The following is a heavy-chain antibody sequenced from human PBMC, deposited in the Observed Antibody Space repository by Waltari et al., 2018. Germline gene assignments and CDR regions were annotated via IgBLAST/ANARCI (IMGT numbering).Heavy chain of an antibody. CDR1: GGSISSGSYY. D-gene: IGHD1-26*01. CDR2: IYTSGST. CDR3: AKGSRNVGATGGFADY. V-gene: IGHV4-61*02. Sequence: QVQLQESGPGLVKPSQTLSLTCTVSGGSISSGSYYWSWIRQPAGKGLEWIGRIYTSGSTNYNPSLKSRVTISVDTSKNQFSLKLSSVTAADTAVYYCAKGSRNVGATGGFADYWGQGTLVTVSS. J-gene: IGHJ4*02.